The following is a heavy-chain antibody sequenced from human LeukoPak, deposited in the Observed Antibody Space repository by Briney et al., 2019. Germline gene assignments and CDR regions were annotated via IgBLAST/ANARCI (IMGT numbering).Heavy chain of an antibody. V-gene: IGHV1-8*01. Sequence: GASENVSCKSAGYTFTSYDNNWVRQGTGQGQERIGWMNPNSGNTGYAQVFQGRVTMNKNNSISLAYMAVSSLRSEDRAVCYCARRGSRACGIDYWGQRTLVTV. J-gene: IGHJ4*02. CDR1: GYTFTSYD. D-gene: IGHD2-15*01. CDR3: ARRGSRACGIDY. CDR2: MNPNSGNT.